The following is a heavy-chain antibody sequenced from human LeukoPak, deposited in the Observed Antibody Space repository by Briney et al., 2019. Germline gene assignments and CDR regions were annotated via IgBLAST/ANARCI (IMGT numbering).Heavy chain of an antibody. CDR3: ARDLPPYITMEPFDI. Sequence: KPSETLSLTCTVSGGSISSGDYYWSWIRQPPGKGLEWIGYIYYSGSTYYNPFLKSRVTISVDTSKNQFSLKLSSVTAADTAVYYCARDLPPYITMEPFDIWGQGTMVTVSS. D-gene: IGHD3-10*01. J-gene: IGHJ3*02. CDR1: GGSISSGDYY. CDR2: IYYSGST. V-gene: IGHV4-30-4*01.